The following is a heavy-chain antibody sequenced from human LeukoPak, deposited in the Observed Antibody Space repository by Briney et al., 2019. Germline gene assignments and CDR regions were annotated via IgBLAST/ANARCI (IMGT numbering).Heavy chain of an antibody. D-gene: IGHD5-12*01. CDR2: ISSSSSYI. V-gene: IGHV3-21*01. CDR1: GFTFSSYS. J-gene: IGHJ6*03. Sequence: PGGSLRLSCAASGFTFSSYSMNWVRQAPGKGLEWVSSISSSSSYIYSADSVKGRFTISRDNAKNSLYLQMNSLRAEDTAVYYCARVPEGLRYYYYYMDVWGKGTTVTVSS. CDR3: ARVPEGLRYYYYYMDV.